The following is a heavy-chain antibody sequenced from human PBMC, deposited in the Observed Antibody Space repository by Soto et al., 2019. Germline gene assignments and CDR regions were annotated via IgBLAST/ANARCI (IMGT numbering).Heavy chain of an antibody. CDR3: ARGDYYDSSGYYSTGWYFDL. CDR2: IYHSGST. Sequence: QLQLQESGSGLVKPSQTLSLTCAVSGGSISSGGYSWSWIRQPPGKGLEWIGYIYHSGSTYYNPSLKSRVTISVDRSKNQFSLKLSSVTAADTAVYYCARGDYYDSSGYYSTGWYFDLWGRGTLVTVSS. CDR1: GGSISSGGYS. J-gene: IGHJ2*01. D-gene: IGHD3-22*01. V-gene: IGHV4-30-2*01.